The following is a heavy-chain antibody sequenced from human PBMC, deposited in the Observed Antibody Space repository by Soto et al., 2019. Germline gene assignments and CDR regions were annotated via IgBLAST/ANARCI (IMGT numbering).Heavy chain of an antibody. J-gene: IGHJ6*02. CDR3: AHRGYSYGWGQYYYYGMDV. CDR2: IYWDDDK. V-gene: IGHV2-5*02. Sequence: QITLKESGPPLVKPTQTLTLTCTFSGFSLSTSGVGVGWIRQPPGKALEWLALIYWDDDKRYSPSLKSRLTITKDTSKNQVVLTMTNMDPVDTATYYCAHRGYSYGWGQYYYYGMDVWGQGTTVTVSS. CDR1: GFSLSTSGVG. D-gene: IGHD5-18*01.